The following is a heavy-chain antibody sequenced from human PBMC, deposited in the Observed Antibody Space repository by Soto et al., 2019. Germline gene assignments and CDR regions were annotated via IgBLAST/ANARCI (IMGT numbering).Heavy chain of an antibody. CDR3: ATRRELGTTGTTVSLDY. D-gene: IGHD1-1*01. J-gene: IGHJ4*02. CDR1: GYTFTSYY. Sequence: GASVKVSCKASGYTFTSYYMHWVRQAPGQGLELIGVIIPIFGTANYAQKFQGRVTITADESTSTVYMELSSLRSEDTAVYYCATRRELGTTGTTVSLDYWGQGTLVTVSS. V-gene: IGHV1-69*13. CDR2: IIPIFGTA.